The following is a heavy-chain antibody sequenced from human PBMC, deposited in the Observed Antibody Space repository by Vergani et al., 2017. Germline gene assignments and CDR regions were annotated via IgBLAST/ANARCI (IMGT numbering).Heavy chain of an antibody. D-gene: IGHD3-10*01. CDR1: GFTFVDYA. J-gene: IGHJ4*02. V-gene: IGHV3-9*01. CDR3: AVGSGSYKYYFDD. Sequence: EVQLVESGGGLVQPGRSLRLSCAASGFTFVDYAMHWVRQAPGKGLEWVSGISWNSGSIGYADSVKGRFTISRDNAKNSLYLQMNSLRAEDTALYYCAVGSGSYKYYFDDWGQGTLVTVSS. CDR2: ISWNSGSI.